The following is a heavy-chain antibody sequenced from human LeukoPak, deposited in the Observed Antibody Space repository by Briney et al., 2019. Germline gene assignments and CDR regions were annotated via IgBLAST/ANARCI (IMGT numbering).Heavy chain of an antibody. CDR3: AKHSSSRWHSDY. V-gene: IGHV3-23*01. J-gene: IGHJ4*02. D-gene: IGHD6-13*01. CDR2: VSGSGGST. CDR1: GFTFSSYG. Sequence: GGSLRLSCAASGFTFSSYGMSWVRQAPGKGLEWVSVVSGSGGSTYYADSVKGRFTISRDNSKNTLYLQMNSLRAEDTAIYYCAKHSSSRWHSDYWGQGTLVTVSS.